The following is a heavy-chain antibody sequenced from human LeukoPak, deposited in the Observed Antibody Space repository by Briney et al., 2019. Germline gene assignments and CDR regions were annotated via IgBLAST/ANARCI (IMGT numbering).Heavy chain of an antibody. V-gene: IGHV3-30*02. CDR3: ASYQPVWFGEFAFDY. CDR2: IRYDGSNK. CDR1: GFTFSSYG. J-gene: IGHJ4*02. D-gene: IGHD3-10*01. Sequence: GGSLRLSCAASGFTFSSYGMHWVRQAPGKGLEWVACIRYDGSNKYYADSVKGRFTISRDNSKNTLYLQMNSLRAEDTAVYYCASYQPVWFGEFAFDYWGQGTLVTVSS.